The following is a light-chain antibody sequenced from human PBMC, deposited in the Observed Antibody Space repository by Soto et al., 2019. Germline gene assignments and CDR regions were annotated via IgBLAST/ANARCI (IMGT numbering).Light chain of an antibody. CDR2: AAS. V-gene: IGKV1-6*01. J-gene: IGKJ1*01. CDR1: QGISSY. Sequence: AIQLPHSPSSLSASVGYRVTINFRASQGISSYLAWYQQKPGKAPKLLIYAASTLQSGVPSRFSGSGSGTEFILTITSLQPEDFATYYCLQDFNFPLTFGQGTKVDIK. CDR3: LQDFNFPLT.